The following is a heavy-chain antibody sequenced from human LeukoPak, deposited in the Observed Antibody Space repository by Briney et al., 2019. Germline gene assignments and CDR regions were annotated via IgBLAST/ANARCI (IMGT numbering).Heavy chain of an antibody. CDR3: ARDGQGIAVAFDY. CDR1: GFTLSSYW. Sequence: GGSLRLSCAASGFTLSSYWMSWVRQAPGKGLEWVASIKHDGTETYFVDSVKGRFTISRDTAKNSLYLQMNSLRVEDTAVYYCARDGQGIAVAFDYWGQGTLVTVSS. J-gene: IGHJ4*02. V-gene: IGHV3-7*01. CDR2: IKHDGTET. D-gene: IGHD6-19*01.